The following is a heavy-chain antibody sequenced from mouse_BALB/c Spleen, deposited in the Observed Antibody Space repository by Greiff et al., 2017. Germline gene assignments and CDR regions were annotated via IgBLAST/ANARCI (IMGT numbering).Heavy chain of an antibody. Sequence: DVHLVESGPGLVKPSQSLSLTCSVTGYSITSGYYWNWIRQFPGNKLEWMGYISYDGSNNYNPSLKNRISITRDTSKNQFFLKLNSVTTEDTATYYCARDRDYYGSSSIAYWGQGTLVTVSA. CDR3: ARDRDYYGSSSIAY. V-gene: IGHV3-6*02. CDR1: GYSITSGYY. CDR2: ISYDGSN. D-gene: IGHD1-1*01. J-gene: IGHJ3*01.